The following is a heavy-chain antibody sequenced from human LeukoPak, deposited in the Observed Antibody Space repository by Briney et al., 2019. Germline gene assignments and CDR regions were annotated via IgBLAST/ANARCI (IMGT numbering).Heavy chain of an antibody. CDR3: ARSGLFDP. CDR2: ISYSGNT. CDR1: GGSIISSDYH. J-gene: IGHJ5*02. Sequence: PSETLSLTCTVSGGSIISSDYHWGWVRQPPGKGLEWIGTISYSGNTDYNPSLRSRVTISVDTSNNQFSLKLSSVTAADTAVYYCARSGLFDPWGQGTLVTVSS. V-gene: IGHV4-39*01.